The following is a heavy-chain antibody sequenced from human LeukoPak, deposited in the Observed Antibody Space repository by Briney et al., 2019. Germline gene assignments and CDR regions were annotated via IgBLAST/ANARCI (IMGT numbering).Heavy chain of an antibody. V-gene: IGHV1-69*13. CDR3: ASAANYYDSSGSPPDAFDI. CDR2: IIPIFGTA. CDR1: GGTFSSYA. J-gene: IGHJ3*02. Sequence: SVKVSCKASGGTFSSYAISWVRQAPGQGLEWMGGIIPIFGTANYAQKFQGRVTITADESTSTAYMELSSLRSEDTAVYYCASAANYYDSSGSPPDAFDIWGQGTMVTVSS. D-gene: IGHD3-22*01.